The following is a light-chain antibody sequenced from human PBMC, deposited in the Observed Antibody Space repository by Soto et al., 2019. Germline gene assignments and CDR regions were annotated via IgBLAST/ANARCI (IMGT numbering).Light chain of an antibody. Sequence: DIQMTQSPSTLSSSVVDRVTISCRASQNINSWLAWYQQKPGKAPKLLIYAASSLQTGVPSRFSGSGSGTDFTLTISNLQPEDFTTYYCQQNYNTLITFGQGTRLEIK. CDR1: QNINSW. CDR2: AAS. CDR3: QQNYNTLIT. V-gene: IGKV1-39*01. J-gene: IGKJ5*01.